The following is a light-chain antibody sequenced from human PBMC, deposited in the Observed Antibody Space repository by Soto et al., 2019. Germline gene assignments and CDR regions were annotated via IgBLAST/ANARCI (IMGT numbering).Light chain of an antibody. CDR2: GAS. J-gene: IGKJ2*01. Sequence: VMTQSPATLSVSPGERATLSCRASQTIKCNLAWYQQKSGQPPRLLIYGASIRATGIPVRFSGSGSGTEFTLTISSLQSEDSALYYCQQYNNWPLFTFGQGTKLEIK. CDR3: QQYNNWPLFT. V-gene: IGKV3-15*01. CDR1: QTIKCN.